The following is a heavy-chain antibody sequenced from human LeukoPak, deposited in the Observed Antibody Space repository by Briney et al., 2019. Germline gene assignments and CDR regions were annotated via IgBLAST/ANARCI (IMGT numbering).Heavy chain of an antibody. J-gene: IGHJ3*02. CDR1: GFTFSDSY. V-gene: IGHV3-11*01. CDR3: TRVDAFDI. CDR2: ISSGGDTI. Sequence: PGGSLRLSCAASGFTFSDSYMSWIRQAPGKGLEYVSYISSGGDTIYYADSVKGRFTISRDNAKNSLYLQMDSLRAEDTAVYYCTRVDAFDIWGQGTMVTVSS.